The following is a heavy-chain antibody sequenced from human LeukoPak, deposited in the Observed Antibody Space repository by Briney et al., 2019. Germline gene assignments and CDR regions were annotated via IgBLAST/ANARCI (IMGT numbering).Heavy chain of an antibody. J-gene: IGHJ6*03. V-gene: IGHV1-8*03. CDR1: GYTFTSYD. CDR3: ARRLVGSLDYYYYMDV. D-gene: IGHD1-1*01. Sequence: ASVNVSRKASGYTFTSYDINWVRQATGQGLEWMGWMNPNSGNTGYAQKFQGKVTITRNTSISTAYMELSSLRSEDTAVYYCARRLVGSLDYYYYMDVWGKGTTVTVSS. CDR2: MNPNSGNT.